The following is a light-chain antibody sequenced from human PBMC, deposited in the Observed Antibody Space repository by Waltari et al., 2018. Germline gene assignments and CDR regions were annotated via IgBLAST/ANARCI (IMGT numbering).Light chain of an antibody. Sequence: IVLTQSPDFQSVTPKEKITITCRASQSIGNSLHWYQQKPGQSPKLLIRYASQCISGVPSRFSGSGYGTEFTLTINSLEAEDAAAYYCDQSGSLPYTFGQGTKLEI. J-gene: IGKJ2*01. CDR3: DQSGSLPYT. CDR1: QSIGNS. V-gene: IGKV6D-21*02. CDR2: YAS.